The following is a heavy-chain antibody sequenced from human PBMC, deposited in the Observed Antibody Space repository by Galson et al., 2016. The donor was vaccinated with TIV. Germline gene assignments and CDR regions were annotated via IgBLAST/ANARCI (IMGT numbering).Heavy chain of an antibody. Sequence: SLRLSCAASGFIFSDYAIHWVRQAPGKGLEWVALISYGGNNKFYGDSVKGRFTISRDNSKNTVSLQMHSLRAEDTAVYYCAKDAGYSYGYDYGMDVWGQGTTVTVSS. CDR2: ISYGGNNK. CDR1: GFIFSDYA. CDR3: AKDAGYSYGYDYGMDV. D-gene: IGHD5-18*01. J-gene: IGHJ6*02. V-gene: IGHV3-30*18.